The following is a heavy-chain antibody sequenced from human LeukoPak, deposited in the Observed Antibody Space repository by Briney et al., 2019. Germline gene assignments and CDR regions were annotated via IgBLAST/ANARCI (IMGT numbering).Heavy chain of an antibody. Sequence: GGSLRLSCAASGFTFSSYGMHWVRQAPGKGLEWVAVISYDGSNKYYADSVKGRFTISRDNSKNTLHLQMNSLRAEDTAVYYCAKDLLILNGYLAYWGQGTLVTVSS. CDR1: GFTFSSYG. J-gene: IGHJ4*02. V-gene: IGHV3-30*18. CDR2: ISYDGSNK. CDR3: AKDLLILNGYLAY. D-gene: IGHD3-9*01.